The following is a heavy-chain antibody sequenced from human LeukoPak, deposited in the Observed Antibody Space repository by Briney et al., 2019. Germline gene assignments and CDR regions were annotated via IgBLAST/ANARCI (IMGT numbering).Heavy chain of an antibody. CDR3: ARPYSSGWYGAFDI. Sequence: SETLSLTCTVSGGSIRSYYWSWIRQPPGKGLEWIGYIYSSGSTNYNPSLKSRVTISVDTSKNQFSLRLSSVTAADTAVYYCARPYSSGWYGAFDIWGQGTMVTVSS. V-gene: IGHV4-59*08. CDR1: GGSIRSYY. D-gene: IGHD6-19*01. J-gene: IGHJ3*02. CDR2: IYSSGST.